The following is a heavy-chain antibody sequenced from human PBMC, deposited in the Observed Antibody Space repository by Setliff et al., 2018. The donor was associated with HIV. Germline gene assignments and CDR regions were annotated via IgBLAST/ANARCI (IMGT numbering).Heavy chain of an antibody. D-gene: IGHD5-12*01. CDR1: GLTDTYNY. J-gene: IGHJ6*02. V-gene: IGHV3-53*01. CDR2: IYAGGST. Sequence: PGGSLRLSCAASGLTDTYNYMSWVRQAPGKGLEWVSVIYAGGSTYYADSVKGRFTISRDNSKNMLYLQMDSLRAEDTAVYYCARGSGYDKGAYHYYYGMDVWGQGTTVTVSS. CDR3: ARGSGYDKGAYHYYYGMDV.